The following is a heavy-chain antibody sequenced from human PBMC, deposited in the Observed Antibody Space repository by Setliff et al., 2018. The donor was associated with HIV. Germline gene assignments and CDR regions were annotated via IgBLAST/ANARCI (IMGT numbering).Heavy chain of an antibody. Sequence: PGGSLRLSCATSGFTFDSSSIIWVRQAPGKGLEWVSYISGLGGGTIYYADSVKGRFTIPRDNAKKSLYLQMNSLRAEDTAIYYCARSEKYCSSASCFRGCYGMDVWGHGTTVTVSS. J-gene: IGHJ6*02. CDR1: GFTFDSSS. D-gene: IGHD2-2*01. CDR3: ARSEKYCSSASCFRGCYGMDV. V-gene: IGHV3-48*04. CDR2: ISGLGGGTI.